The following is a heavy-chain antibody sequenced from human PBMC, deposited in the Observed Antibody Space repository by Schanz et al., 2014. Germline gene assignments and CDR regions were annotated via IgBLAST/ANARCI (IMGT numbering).Heavy chain of an antibody. V-gene: IGHV3-53*01. CDR2: ISGSGGST. Sequence: ESGGGLIQPGGSLRLSCAVSGFTVNTNYMSWVRQAPGKGLEWVSGISGSGGSTYYADSVKGRFSIPRDNSKNTLYLQMNSLRAEDTAVYYCASRSVYAPTWGQGILVTVSS. CDR1: GFTVNTNY. J-gene: IGHJ5*02. CDR3: ASRSVYAPT. D-gene: IGHD2-8*01.